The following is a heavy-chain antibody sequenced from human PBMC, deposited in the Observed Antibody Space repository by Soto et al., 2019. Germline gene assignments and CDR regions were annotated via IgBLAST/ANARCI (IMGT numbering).Heavy chain of an antibody. CDR2: INPNSGGT. Sequence: ASVKVSCKASGYTFTGYYMHWVRQAPGQGLEWMGWINPNSGGTNYAQKFQGWVTMTRDTSISTAYMELSRLRSDDTAVYYCARDRGVDYYYGMDVWGQGTTVTVSS. CDR3: ARDRGVDYYYGMDV. D-gene: IGHD2-15*01. CDR1: GYTFTGYY. V-gene: IGHV1-2*04. J-gene: IGHJ6*02.